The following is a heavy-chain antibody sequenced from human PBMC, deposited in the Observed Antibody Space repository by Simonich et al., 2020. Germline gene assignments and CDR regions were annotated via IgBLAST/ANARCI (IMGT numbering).Heavy chain of an antibody. CDR2: IYHSGST. CDR3: ARVGYSNYYYYGMDV. V-gene: IGHV4-38-2*01. CDR1: GYSISSGYY. Sequence: QVQLQESGPGLVKPSETLSLTCAVSGYSISSGYYLGGTRQHPGKGLEWIGSIYHSGSTYYNPSLKSLVTISVDTSKNQFSLKLSSVTAADTAVYYCARVGYSNYYYYGMDVWGQGTTVTVSS. J-gene: IGHJ6*02. D-gene: IGHD6-13*01.